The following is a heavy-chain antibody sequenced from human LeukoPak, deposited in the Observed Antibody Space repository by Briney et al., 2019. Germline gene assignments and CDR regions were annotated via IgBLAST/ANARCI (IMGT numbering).Heavy chain of an antibody. Sequence: SETLSLTCTVSGGSISSYYWSWIRQPAGKGLEWIGRIYTSGSTNYNPSLKSRVTMSVDTSKNQFSLKLSSVTAADTAVYYCARDFYYGSGSRNWFDPWGQGTLVTVSS. V-gene: IGHV4-4*07. J-gene: IGHJ5*02. CDR1: GGSISSYY. CDR2: IYTSGST. D-gene: IGHD3-10*01. CDR3: ARDFYYGSGSRNWFDP.